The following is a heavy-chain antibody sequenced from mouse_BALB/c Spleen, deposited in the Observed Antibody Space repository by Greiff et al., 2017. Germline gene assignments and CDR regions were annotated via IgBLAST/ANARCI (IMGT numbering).Heavy chain of an antibody. V-gene: IGHV1S81*02. J-gene: IGHJ2*01. CDR2: INPSNGRT. CDR3: ARRYYVYFDY. CDR1: GYTFTSYW. D-gene: IGHD1-1*01. Sequence: QVQLQQPGAELVKPGASVKLSCKASGYTFTSYWMHWVKQRPGQGLEWIGEINPSNGRTNYNEKFKSKATLTVDKSSSTAYMQLSSLTSEDSAVYYCARRYYVYFDYWGQGTTLTGSS.